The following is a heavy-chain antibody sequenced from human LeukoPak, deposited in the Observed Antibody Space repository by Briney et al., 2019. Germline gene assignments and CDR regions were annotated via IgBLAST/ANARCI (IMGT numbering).Heavy chain of an antibody. J-gene: IGHJ6*03. Sequence: GASVKVSCKASGYTFTSYGISWVRQAPGRGLEWMGWISAYNGNTNYAQKLQGRVTMTTDTSTSTAYMELRSLRSDDTAVYYCARQGAAGTWYYYYYYMDVWGKGTTVTVSS. V-gene: IGHV1-18*01. CDR2: ISAYNGNT. CDR3: ARQGAAGTWYYYYYYMDV. D-gene: IGHD6-13*01. CDR1: GYTFTSYG.